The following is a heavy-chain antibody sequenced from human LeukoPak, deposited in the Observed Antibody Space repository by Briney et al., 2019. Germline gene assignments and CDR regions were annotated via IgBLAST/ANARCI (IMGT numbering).Heavy chain of an antibody. Sequence: SETLSLTCTVSGGSITSHYWSWIRQPPGKGLEWIGYIYYSGSTNYNPSLKSRVTISVDTSKNQFSLKLSSVTAADTAVYYCARHFYSGSYSTAFDIWGQGTMVTVSS. CDR1: GGSITSHY. CDR3: ARHFYSGSYSTAFDI. CDR2: IYYSGST. V-gene: IGHV4-59*11. J-gene: IGHJ3*02. D-gene: IGHD1-26*01.